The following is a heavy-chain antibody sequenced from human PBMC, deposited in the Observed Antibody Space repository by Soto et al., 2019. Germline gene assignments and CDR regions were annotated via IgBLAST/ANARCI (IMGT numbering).Heavy chain of an antibody. CDR1: VGSISSSSYY. Sequence: PSETLSLTCTVSVGSISSSSYYWGWIRQPPGKGLEWIGSIYYSGSTYYNPSLKSRVTISVDTSKNQFSLKLSSVTAADTAVYYCARDSDGDSSGYDAFDIWGQGTMVTLSS. D-gene: IGHD3-22*01. V-gene: IGHV4-39*02. CDR3: ARDSDGDSSGYDAFDI. J-gene: IGHJ3*02. CDR2: IYYSGST.